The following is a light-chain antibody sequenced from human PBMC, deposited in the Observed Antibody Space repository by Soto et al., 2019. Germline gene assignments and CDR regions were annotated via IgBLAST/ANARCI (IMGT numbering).Light chain of an antibody. Sequence: EIVMTQPPATLSVSPGERATLSCRASQSVNSNLAWYQQKPGQAPRLLIYAASTRATDIPAGFSGSGSGTEFTLTISSLQSEDFAVYYCQQYNNWPLTFGGGTKVEIK. CDR2: AAS. V-gene: IGKV3-15*01. CDR3: QQYNNWPLT. CDR1: QSVNSN. J-gene: IGKJ4*01.